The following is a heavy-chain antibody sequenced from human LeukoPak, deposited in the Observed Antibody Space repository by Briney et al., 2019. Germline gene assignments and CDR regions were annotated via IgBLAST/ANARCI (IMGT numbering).Heavy chain of an antibody. V-gene: IGHV4-39*01. Sequence: NASETLSLTCAVYGGSFSSYYWGWIRQPPGKGLEWIGSIYYSGSTYYNPSLKSRVTISVDTSKNQLSLKLSSVTAADTAVYYCASARTSSRSWFTFDYWGQGILVTVSS. J-gene: IGHJ4*02. D-gene: IGHD6-13*01. CDR1: GGSFSSYY. CDR2: IYYSGST. CDR3: ASARTSSRSWFTFDY.